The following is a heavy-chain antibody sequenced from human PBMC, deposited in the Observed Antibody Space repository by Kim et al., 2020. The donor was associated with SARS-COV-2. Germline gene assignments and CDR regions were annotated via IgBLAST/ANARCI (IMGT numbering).Heavy chain of an antibody. CDR1: GYTFTSYG. CDR2: ISGYNGNT. J-gene: IGHJ6*02. CDR3: ARADDILTVLPPYYYYGMDV. V-gene: IGHV1-18*01. Sequence: ASVKVSCKASGYTFTSYGISWVRQAPGQGLEWMGWISGYNGNTNYAQKVQGRVTMTTDTSTSTAYMELRSLRSDDTAVYYCARADDILTVLPPYYYYGMDVWGQGTTVTVSS. D-gene: IGHD3-9*01.